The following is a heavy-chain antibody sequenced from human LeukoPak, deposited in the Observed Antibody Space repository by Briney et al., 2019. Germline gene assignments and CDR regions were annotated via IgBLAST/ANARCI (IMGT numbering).Heavy chain of an antibody. CDR3: ARDSLEYYYGSGSYYPDY. D-gene: IGHD3-10*01. CDR1: GFTFSSYA. J-gene: IGHJ4*02. Sequence: GGSLRLSCAASGFTFSSYAMNWVRQAPGKGLEWVSAISGSGANTYYADSLKGRFTISRDNSKNTLYLQMNSLRAEDTAVYYCARDSLEYYYGSGSYYPDYWGQGTLVTVSS. V-gene: IGHV3-23*01. CDR2: ISGSGANT.